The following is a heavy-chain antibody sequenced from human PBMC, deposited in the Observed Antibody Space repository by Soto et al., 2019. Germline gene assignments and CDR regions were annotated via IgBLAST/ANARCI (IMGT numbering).Heavy chain of an antibody. Sequence: QVQLQESGPGLVKPSETLSLTCTVSGGSISSYYWSWIRQPPGKGLEWIGYIYYSGSTNYNPSLKSRVTISVDTSKNQFSLKLSSVTAADTAVYYCARDWMVRGVPLYYYYYGMDVWGQGTTVTVSS. CDR1: GGSISSYY. CDR3: ARDWMVRGVPLYYYYYGMDV. V-gene: IGHV4-59*01. CDR2: IYYSGST. J-gene: IGHJ6*02. D-gene: IGHD3-10*01.